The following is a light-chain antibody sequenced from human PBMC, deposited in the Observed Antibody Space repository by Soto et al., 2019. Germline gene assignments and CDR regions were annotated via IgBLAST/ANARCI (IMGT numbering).Light chain of an antibody. CDR3: QQYNNWPPIT. J-gene: IGKJ5*01. V-gene: IGKV3D-15*01. CDR2: GAS. CDR1: QSVSNN. Sequence: EIVLTQSPGTLSLSPGDRATLSCRASQSVSNNYLAWYQQKPRQAPRLLIYGASNRATGIPDRFSGSGSGTEFTLTISSLQSEDFAVYYCQQYNNWPPITFGQGTRLEIK.